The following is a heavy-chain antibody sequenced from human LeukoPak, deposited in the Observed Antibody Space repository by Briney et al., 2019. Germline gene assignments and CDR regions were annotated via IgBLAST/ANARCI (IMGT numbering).Heavy chain of an antibody. D-gene: IGHD5-12*01. CDR2: INYSGST. Sequence: SETLSLTCTVSGDSISTSSYYWGWIRQPPGKGLEWIGTINYSGSTYYNPSLKSRVTISVDTSKNQFSLKLSSVTAADTAVYFCARGMAEAYDYNWFDPWGQGILVTVSS. V-gene: IGHV4-39*07. CDR1: GDSISTSSYY. J-gene: IGHJ5*02. CDR3: ARGMAEAYDYNWFDP.